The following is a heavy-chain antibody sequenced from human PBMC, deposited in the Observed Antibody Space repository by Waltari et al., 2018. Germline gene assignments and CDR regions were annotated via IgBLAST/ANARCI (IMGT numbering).Heavy chain of an antibody. V-gene: IGHV1-69*08. Sequence: QVQLVQSGAEVKKPGSSVKVSCKASGGTFSSYAISWVRQAPGQGLEWMGRIIPIFGTANYAQKLQGRVTITADKSTSTAYLELSSLRSEDTAVYYCARDPLLYYDSSGYTFDYWGQGTLVTVSS. J-gene: IGHJ4*02. CDR3: ARDPLLYYDSSGYTFDY. D-gene: IGHD3-22*01. CDR2: IIPIFGTA. CDR1: GGTFSSYA.